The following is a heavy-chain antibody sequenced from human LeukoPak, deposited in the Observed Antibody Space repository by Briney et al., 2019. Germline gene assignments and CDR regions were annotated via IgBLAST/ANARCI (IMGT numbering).Heavy chain of an antibody. J-gene: IGHJ4*02. Sequence: ASVKVSCKASGCSFTSYGLTWVRQAPGQGPEWMGWISAYNGNTIYAQKFQGRVTMTEDTSTDTAYMELSSLRSEDTAVYYCATGTTGTENFDYWGQGTLVTVSS. CDR3: ATGTTGTENFDY. CDR2: ISAYNGNT. CDR1: GCSFTSYG. V-gene: IGHV1-18*01. D-gene: IGHD1-1*01.